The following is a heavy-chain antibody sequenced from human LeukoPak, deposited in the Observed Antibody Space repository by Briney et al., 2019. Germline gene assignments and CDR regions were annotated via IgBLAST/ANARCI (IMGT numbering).Heavy chain of an antibody. CDR2: IYYSGST. V-gene: IGHV4-30-4*01. D-gene: IGHD3-10*01. CDR3: ARGHRGYFDY. J-gene: IGHJ4*02. Sequence: SETLSLTCTVSGGSISSSSYYWSWIRQPPGKGLEWIGYIYYSGSTYYNPSLKSRVTISVDTSKNQFSLKLSPVTAADTAVYYCARGHRGYFDYWGQGTLVTVSS. CDR1: GGSISSSSYY.